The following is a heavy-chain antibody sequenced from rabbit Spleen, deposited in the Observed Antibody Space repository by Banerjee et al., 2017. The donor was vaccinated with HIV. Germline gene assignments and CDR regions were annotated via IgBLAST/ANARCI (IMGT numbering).Heavy chain of an antibody. CDR1: GFSFSSNW. J-gene: IGHJ4*01. V-gene: IGHV1S45*01. D-gene: IGHD1-1*01. CDR3: ARDLVGVIGWNFYL. Sequence: LEESGGGLVKPGGTLTLTCTVSGFSFSSNWICWVRQAPGKGLEWIACINTATAKAVYANWAKGRFTISTTSSTTVTLRMTSLTATDTATYFCARDLVGVIGWNFYLWGPGTLVTAS. CDR2: INTATAKA.